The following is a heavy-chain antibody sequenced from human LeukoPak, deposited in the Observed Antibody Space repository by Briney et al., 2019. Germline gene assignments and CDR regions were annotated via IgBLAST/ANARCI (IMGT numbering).Heavy chain of an antibody. CDR1: GFTFSSYA. J-gene: IGHJ4*02. D-gene: IGHD2-2*01. V-gene: IGHV3-23*01. CDR3: ATLVVPAAPIGSDFDY. CDR2: ISGSGGST. Sequence: GGSLRLSCAASGFTFSSYAMSWVRQAPGKGLELVSSISGSGGSTYYADSVKGRFTISRDNSKNTLYLQMNSLRAEDTAVYYGATLVVPAAPIGSDFDYWGQGTLVTVSS.